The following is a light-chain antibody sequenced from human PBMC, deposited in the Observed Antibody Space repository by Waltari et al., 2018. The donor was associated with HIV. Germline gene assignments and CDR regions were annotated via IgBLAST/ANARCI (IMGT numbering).Light chain of an antibody. V-gene: IGLV3-19*01. CDR1: SLRTYS. Sequence: SSELTQDPTVSVALGQTVRITCQGDSLRTYSASWYQQKPGQAPVLGSYARNNRPAGIPDRFAACRSGNTASLTITGAQSEEEADYYCNSRDSSSSHNWVFGGGTKLTVL. J-gene: IGLJ3*02. CDR3: NSRDSSSSHNWV. CDR2: ARN.